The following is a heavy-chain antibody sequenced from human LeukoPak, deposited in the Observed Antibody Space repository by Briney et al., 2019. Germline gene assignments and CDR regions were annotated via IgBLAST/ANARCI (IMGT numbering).Heavy chain of an antibody. V-gene: IGHV3-23*01. CDR3: ARERAGSLAFDI. J-gene: IGHJ3*02. Sequence: GGSLRLSCAASGFTFSSYAMNWVRQAPGKGLEWVSGIRVGGEIYYADSVKGRFTISRDNSENTLYLQMSGLRAEDTAVYYCARERAGSLAFDIWGQGTMVTVSS. CDR2: IRVGGEI. CDR1: GFTFSSYA.